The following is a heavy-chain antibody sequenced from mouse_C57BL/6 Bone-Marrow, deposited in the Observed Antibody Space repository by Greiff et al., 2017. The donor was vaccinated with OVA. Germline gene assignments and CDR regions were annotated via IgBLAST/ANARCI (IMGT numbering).Heavy chain of an antibody. V-gene: IGHV2-6-1*01. CDR3: ARHYGYPYYYAMDY. J-gene: IGHJ4*01. D-gene: IGHD2-2*01. CDR2: IWSDGST. Sequence: VQLVESVPGLVAPSQSLSITCTVSGFSLTSYGVHWVRQPPGKGLEWLVVIWSDGSTTYNSALKSRLSISKDNSKSQVFLKMNSLQTDDTAMYYCARHYGYPYYYAMDYWGQGTSVTVSS. CDR1: GFSLTSYG.